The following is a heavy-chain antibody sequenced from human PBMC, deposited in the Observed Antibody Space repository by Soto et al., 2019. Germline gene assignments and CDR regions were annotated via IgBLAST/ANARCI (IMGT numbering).Heavy chain of an antibody. J-gene: IGHJ5*02. D-gene: IGHD6-13*01. Sequence: QVQLPQWGAGLLTPSETLSLTCAVYGGSFSGYYWSWIRQPPGQGLEWIGEINHSGSTNYNPSLKRRVTISVDTSKNQFSLKLSSVTAADTAVYYCARGASWYGYGGNRFDPWGQGTLVTVSS. CDR1: GGSFSGYY. V-gene: IGHV4-34*01. CDR2: INHSGST. CDR3: ARGASWYGYGGNRFDP.